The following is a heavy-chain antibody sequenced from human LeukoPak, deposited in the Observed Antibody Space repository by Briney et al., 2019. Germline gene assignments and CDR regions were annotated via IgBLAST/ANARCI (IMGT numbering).Heavy chain of an antibody. J-gene: IGHJ6*03. CDR2: INHSGST. Sequence: KPGGSLRLSCAASGFTFSGSAMHWVRQASGKGLEWIGEINHSGSTNYNPSLKSRVTISVDTSKNQFSLKLSSVTAADTAVYYCARGQAVDYYYYYYMDVWGKGTTVTVSS. CDR3: ARGQAVDYYYYYYMDV. CDR1: GFTFSGSA. V-gene: IGHV4-34*01.